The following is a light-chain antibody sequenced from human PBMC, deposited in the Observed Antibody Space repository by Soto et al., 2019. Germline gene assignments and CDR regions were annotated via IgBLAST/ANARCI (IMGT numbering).Light chain of an antibody. J-gene: IGKJ1*01. Sequence: DIQVTQSPSTLSASVGDRVTITCRASQSIGSWLAWYQQKPQKAPRLLIYKASTLESGVPSRFRGGGSGTDFTLTISSLQPEDFATYYCHEYKNYPWTFGQGTKVEV. CDR2: KAS. V-gene: IGKV1-5*03. CDR1: QSIGSW. CDR3: HEYKNYPWT.